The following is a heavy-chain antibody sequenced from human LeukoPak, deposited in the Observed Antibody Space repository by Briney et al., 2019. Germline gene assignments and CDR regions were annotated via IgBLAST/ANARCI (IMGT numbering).Heavy chain of an antibody. CDR1: GGSISSYY. D-gene: IGHD6-6*01. CDR2: ICYSGST. J-gene: IGHJ4*02. Sequence: PSETLSLTCTVSGGSISSYYWSWIRQPPGKGLEWIGYICYSGSTNYNPSLKSRVTISVDTSKNQFSLKLSSVTAADTAVYYCARASRRRSSRFYFDYWGQGTLVTVSS. V-gene: IGHV4-59*01. CDR3: ARASRRRSSRFYFDY.